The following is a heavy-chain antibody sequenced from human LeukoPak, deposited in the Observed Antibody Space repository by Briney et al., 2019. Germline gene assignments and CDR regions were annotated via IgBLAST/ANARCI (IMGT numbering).Heavy chain of an antibody. V-gene: IGHV3-43*02. D-gene: IGHD6-19*01. J-gene: IGHJ4*02. CDR2: ISGDGTTT. CDR3: ATSHGWSPDH. CDR1: GFTFADYF. Sequence: PGGSLRLSCAASGFTFADYFMHWVRQAPGKGLECISFISGDGTTTYYRDSVRGRFTISRDNSKNSLYLQLESLRADDTALYFCATSHGWSPDHWGQGTLVTVSS.